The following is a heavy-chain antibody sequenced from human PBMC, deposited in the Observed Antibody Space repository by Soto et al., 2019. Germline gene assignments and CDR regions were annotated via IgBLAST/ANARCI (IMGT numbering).Heavy chain of an antibody. D-gene: IGHD5-18*01. CDR2: IDWDDDK. V-gene: IGHV2-70*11. J-gene: IGHJ6*02. CDR3: ARIRGTAMAPNCYGMDV. CDR1: VFSLSTSGMC. Sequence: SGTTLVNPTQTLTLTCTFSVFSLSTSGMCVSWIRQPPGKALEWLARIDWDDDKYYTTSLKTRLTISKDTSKNQVVLTMTNMDPVDTATYYCARIRGTAMAPNCYGMDVWGQGTTVTVSS.